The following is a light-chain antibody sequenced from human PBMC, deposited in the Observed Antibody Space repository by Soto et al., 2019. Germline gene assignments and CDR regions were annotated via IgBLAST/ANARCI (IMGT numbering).Light chain of an antibody. CDR3: SSYAGSNNPVV. Sequence: QSALTQPPSASGSPGQSVTISCTGTSSDVGGYNYVSWYQQHPGKAPKFMIFEVSRRPSGVPDRFSGSKSGNTASLTVSGLQADDDADYYCSSYAGSNNPVVFGGGTTLTVL. V-gene: IGLV2-8*01. CDR1: SSDVGGYNY. CDR2: EVS. J-gene: IGLJ2*01.